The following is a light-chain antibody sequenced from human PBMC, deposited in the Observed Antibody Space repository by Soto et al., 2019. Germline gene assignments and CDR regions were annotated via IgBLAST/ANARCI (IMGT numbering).Light chain of an antibody. V-gene: IGKV3-15*01. CDR1: QSVSSN. J-gene: IGKJ4*01. CDR2: GAS. Sequence: EIVMTQSPATLSVSPGERATLSCRASQSVSSNLAWYQQKPGQAPRLLIYGASTMATGIPARFSGSGSGTEFTLTISSLPSEDFAVYYWQQYNNWPPLNFGGGNKVEIK. CDR3: QQYNNWPPLN.